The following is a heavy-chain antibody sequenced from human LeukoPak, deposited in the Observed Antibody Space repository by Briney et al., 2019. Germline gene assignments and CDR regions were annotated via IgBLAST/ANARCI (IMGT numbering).Heavy chain of an antibody. D-gene: IGHD4-11*01. V-gene: IGHV3-69-1*01. CDR3: VRLYDDYTNGHFDF. Sequence: GGSLRLSCAASGFIFSPSGMTWVRQAPGKGLEWVSTISYSGSPYYTESVKGRFTISRHNAKNSLYLQLNSLRAEDTAVYYCVRLYDDYTNGHFDFWGQGTLVTVSS. CDR2: ISYSGSP. CDR1: GFIFSPSG. J-gene: IGHJ4*02.